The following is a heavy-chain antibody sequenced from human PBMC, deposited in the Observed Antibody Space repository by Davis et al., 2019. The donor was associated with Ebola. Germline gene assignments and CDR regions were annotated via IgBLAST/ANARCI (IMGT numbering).Heavy chain of an antibody. CDR2: IRCSGGST. CDR3: AKDSGSGSLRWFWYFDL. D-gene: IGHD1-26*01. Sequence: GSLTLSCAVSGFTSSSYAMSWVRQPPGKGLEWVSAIRCSGGSTYYADSVKGRFTISRDHAKNSLYLQMNSLRAEDTALYYCAKDSGSGSLRWFWYFDLWGRGTLVTVSS. CDR1: GFTSSSYA. J-gene: IGHJ2*01. V-gene: IGHV3-23*01.